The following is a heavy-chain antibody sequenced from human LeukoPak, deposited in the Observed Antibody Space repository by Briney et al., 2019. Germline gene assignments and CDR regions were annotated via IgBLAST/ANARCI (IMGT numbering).Heavy chain of an antibody. CDR2: INPKNGDT. CDR3: ARTRGSHISMAYLDY. CDR1: GYIFTGYY. J-gene: IGHJ4*02. V-gene: IGHV1-2*02. D-gene: IGHD2/OR15-2a*01. Sequence: ASVKVSCKASGYIFTGYYIHWVRQAPGQGLEWMGWINPKNGDTNYAQKFQGRVTMTRDTSISTAYMELSSLRSDDTAVYYCARTRGSHISMAYLDYWGQGTLVTVSS.